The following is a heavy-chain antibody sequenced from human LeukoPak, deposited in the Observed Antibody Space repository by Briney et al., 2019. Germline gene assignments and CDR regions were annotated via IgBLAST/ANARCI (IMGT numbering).Heavy chain of an antibody. D-gene: IGHD6-13*01. CDR1: GGTFSSYA. J-gene: IGHJ3*02. CDR2: IIPIFGTA. V-gene: IGHV1-69*05. Sequence: GASVKVSCKASGGTFSSYAISWVRQAPGQGLEWMGGIIPIFGTANYAQKFQGRVTITTDESTSTAYMELSSLRSEDTAVYYCARDSIAAAGARGSAFDIWGQGTMVTVSS. CDR3: ARDSIAAAGARGSAFDI.